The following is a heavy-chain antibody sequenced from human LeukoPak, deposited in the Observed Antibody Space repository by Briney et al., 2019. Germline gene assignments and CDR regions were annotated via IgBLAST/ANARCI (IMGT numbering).Heavy chain of an antibody. D-gene: IGHD3-9*01. CDR1: GFTFSSYS. J-gene: IGHJ4*02. CDR2: ISSSSSTI. V-gene: IGHV3-48*02. CDR3: ARGTSSYYDILTGSENFDY. Sequence: GGSLRLSCAASGFTFSSYSMNWVRQAPGKGLEWVSYISSSSSTIYYADSVKGRFTISRDNAKNSLYLQMNSLRDEDTAVYYCARGTSSYYDILTGSENFDYWGQGTLVTVSS.